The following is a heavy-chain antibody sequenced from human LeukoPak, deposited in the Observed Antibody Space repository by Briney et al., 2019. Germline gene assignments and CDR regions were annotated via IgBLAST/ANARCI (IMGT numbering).Heavy chain of an antibody. Sequence: ASVKVSCKASGGTFSSYAISWVRQAPGQGLEWMGGIIPIFGTANYAQKFQGRVTITADESTSTAYMELSSLRSEDTAVYYCATTILGELSASDYWGQGTLVTVSS. CDR3: ATTILGELSASDY. D-gene: IGHD3-16*02. V-gene: IGHV1-69*13. J-gene: IGHJ4*02. CDR2: IIPIFGTA. CDR1: GGTFSSYA.